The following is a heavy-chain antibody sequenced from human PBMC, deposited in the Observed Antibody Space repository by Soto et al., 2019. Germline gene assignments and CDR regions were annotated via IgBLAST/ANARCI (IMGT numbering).Heavy chain of an antibody. D-gene: IGHD3-22*01. Sequence: ASVKVSCKASGYTFTGYYMHWVRQAPGQGLEWMGWINPNSGGTNYAQKFQGWVTMTRDTSISTAYMELSRLRSDDTAVYYCARAIQPGYDSGGYSQYYFDYWGQGTLVTVSS. CDR2: INPNSGGT. CDR1: GYTFTGYY. J-gene: IGHJ4*02. V-gene: IGHV1-2*04. CDR3: ARAIQPGYDSGGYSQYYFDY.